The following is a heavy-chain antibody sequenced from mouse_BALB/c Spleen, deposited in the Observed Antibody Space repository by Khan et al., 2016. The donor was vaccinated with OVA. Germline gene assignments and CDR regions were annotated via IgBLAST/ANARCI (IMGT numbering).Heavy chain of an antibody. J-gene: IGHJ2*01. CDR1: GYTFTDYS. V-gene: IGHV1S137*01. CDR2: ISTDSVNT. CDR3: AIRDYFDY. Sequence: VQLQESGPELVRPGVSVKISCKGSGYTFTDYSMRWVKQSHAKSLEWIGVISTDSVNTNYNQKFKGKATLTVDKSSSTAYMELARMTSEDSAIYYCAIRDYFDYWGQGTTLTVSS.